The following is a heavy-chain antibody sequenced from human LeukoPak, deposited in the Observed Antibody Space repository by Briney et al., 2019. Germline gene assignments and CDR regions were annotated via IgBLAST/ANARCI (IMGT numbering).Heavy chain of an antibody. CDR1: GASMGDHY. CDR2: MYYMLNA. CDR3: ATSFRSGWGFDS. Sequence: SETLSLTCAVSGASMGDHYWTWIRQPPGKGLEWIGSMYYMLNANSYNPSLKSRVSISVDTPDNQFSLKLKSVTAADTAVYYCATSFRSGWGFDSWGQGILVAVSS. V-gene: IGHV4-59*11. D-gene: IGHD6-19*01. J-gene: IGHJ4*02.